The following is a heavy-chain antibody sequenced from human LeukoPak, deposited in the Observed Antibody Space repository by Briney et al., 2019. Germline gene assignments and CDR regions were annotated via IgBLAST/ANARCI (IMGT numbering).Heavy chain of an antibody. CDR3: ARVDCDRTSCYAYHFDF. D-gene: IGHD2-2*01. CDR2: ISFDGSNK. J-gene: IGHJ4*02. Sequence: GGSLRLSCAASGFTFSSYWMTWVRQAPGKGLEWVAVISFDGSNKYYADSVKGRFTVSRDNSKNTLYLQMNSLRAEDTALYYCARVDCDRTSCYAYHFDFWGQGTLVTVSS. CDR1: GFTFSSYW. V-gene: IGHV3-30-3*01.